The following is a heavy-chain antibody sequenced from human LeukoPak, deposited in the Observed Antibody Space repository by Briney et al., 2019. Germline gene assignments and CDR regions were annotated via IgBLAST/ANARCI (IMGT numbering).Heavy chain of an antibody. CDR1: GGTFSSYA. J-gene: IGHJ6*02. D-gene: IGHD6-13*01. V-gene: IGHV1-69*13. Sequence: SVKVSCKASGGTFSSYAISWVRQAPGQGLEWMGGIIPIFGTANYAQKFQGRVTITADESTSTAYMELSSLRSEDTAVYYCARDSSSWYGVGTYYYYGMDVWGQGTTVTVSS. CDR2: IIPIFGTA. CDR3: ARDSSSWYGVGTYYYYGMDV.